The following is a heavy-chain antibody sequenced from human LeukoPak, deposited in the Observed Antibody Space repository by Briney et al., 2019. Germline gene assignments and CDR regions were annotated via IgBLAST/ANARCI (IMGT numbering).Heavy chain of an antibody. V-gene: IGHV4-38-2*02. CDR3: ARPIVGATSIDY. CDR1: GYSISSGYY. CDR2: IYHSGST. J-gene: IGHJ4*02. D-gene: IGHD1-26*01. Sequence: PSETLSLTCTVSGYSISSGYYWGWIRQPPGKGLEWIGSIYHSGSTYYNPSLKSRVTISVDTSKNQFSLKLSSVTAADTAVYYCARPIVGATSIDYWGQGTLVTVSS.